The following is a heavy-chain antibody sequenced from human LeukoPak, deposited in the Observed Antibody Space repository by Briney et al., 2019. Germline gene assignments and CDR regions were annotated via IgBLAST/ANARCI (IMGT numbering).Heavy chain of an antibody. CDR1: GYSFTGHY. CDR2: INPKSGDT. V-gene: IGHV1-2*02. CDR3: AREGRWLHPYFDY. D-gene: IGHD5-24*01. Sequence: GASVKVSCKASGYSFTGHYMHWVRQAPGQGLEWMGWINPKSGDTNYAQKFQGRVTMTRDTSISTAYMDMGSLRSDDTAVYYCAREGRWLHPYFDYWGQGTLVTVSS. J-gene: IGHJ4*02.